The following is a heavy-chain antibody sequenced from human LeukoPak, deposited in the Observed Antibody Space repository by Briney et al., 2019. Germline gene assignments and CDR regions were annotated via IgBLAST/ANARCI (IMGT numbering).Heavy chain of an antibody. V-gene: IGHV4-59*08. CDR2: IYYSGST. CDR3: ARLGVMATMIDY. Sequence: KPGGSLRLSCAASGFTVSSNYMSWIRQPPGKGLEWIGYIYYSGSTNYNPSLKSRVTISVDTSKNQFSLKLSSVTAADTAVYYCARLGVMATMIDYWGQGTLVTVSS. CDR1: GFTVSSNY. D-gene: IGHD5-24*01. J-gene: IGHJ4*02.